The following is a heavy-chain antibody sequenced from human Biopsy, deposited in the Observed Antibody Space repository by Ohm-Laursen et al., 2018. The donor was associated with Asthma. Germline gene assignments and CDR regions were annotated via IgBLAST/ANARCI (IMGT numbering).Heavy chain of an antibody. CDR3: AKRRGYSGHDNDY. CDR1: GFTFGDYW. CDR2: ISYDGNHK. V-gene: IGHV3-30*18. J-gene: IGHJ4*02. D-gene: IGHD5-12*01. Sequence: SLRLSCTASGFTFGDYWMSWVRQVPGKGLEWVAVISYDGNHKFYEDSVKGRFTISRDNSKNTLYLQMNSLRPEDTAVYYCAKRRGYSGHDNDYWGQGTLVIVSS.